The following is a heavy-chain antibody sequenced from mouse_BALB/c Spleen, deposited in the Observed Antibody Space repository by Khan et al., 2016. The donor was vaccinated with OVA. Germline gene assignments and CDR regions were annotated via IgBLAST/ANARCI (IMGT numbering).Heavy chain of an antibody. D-gene: IGHD2-4*01. J-gene: IGHJ3*01. CDR3: ARKDYYDYDPFPY. V-gene: IGHV3-2*02. CDR1: GYPITSEYA. CDR2: INYSGNT. Sequence: EVQLQESGPGLVKPSQSLSLTCTVTGYPITSEYAWNWIRQFPGNKLEWMGYINYSGNTRFNPSLKSRTSITRDTSKNQFFLQLISVTSEDTATYYCARKDYYDYDPFPYWGQGTLVTVSA.